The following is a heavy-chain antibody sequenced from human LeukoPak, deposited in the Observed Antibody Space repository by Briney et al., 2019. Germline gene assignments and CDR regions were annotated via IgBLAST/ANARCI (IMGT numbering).Heavy chain of an antibody. V-gene: IGHV3-74*01. CDR1: GFTFSGYW. Sequence: GGSLRLSCAASGFTFSGYWMNWVRQTPGKGLVWVARINSDGSSTTDADSVRGRFTISRDNAKNTLYLQMNSLRAEDTAVYYCAREDSSSDCGDYWGQGTLVTVSS. J-gene: IGHJ4*02. D-gene: IGHD6-6*01. CDR3: AREDSSSDCGDY. CDR2: INSDGSST.